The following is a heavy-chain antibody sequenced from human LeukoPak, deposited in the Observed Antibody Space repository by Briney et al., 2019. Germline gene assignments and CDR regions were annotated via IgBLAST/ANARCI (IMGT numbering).Heavy chain of an antibody. CDR3: ARGGTQGRYGDHGSDYYYYYGMDV. V-gene: IGHV3-48*03. J-gene: IGHJ6*02. D-gene: IGHD4-17*01. CDR1: GFTFSSYE. CDR2: ISSSGSTI. Sequence: GGSLRLSCAASGFTFSSYEMNWVRQAPGKGLEWVSYISSSGSTIYYADSVKGRFTISRDNAKNSLYLQMNSLRAEDTAVYYCARGGTQGRYGDHGSDYYYYYGMDVWGQGTTVTVSS.